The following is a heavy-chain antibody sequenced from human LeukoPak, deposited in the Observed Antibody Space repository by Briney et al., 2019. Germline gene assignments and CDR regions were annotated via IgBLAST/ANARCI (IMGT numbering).Heavy chain of an antibody. D-gene: IGHD6-19*01. Sequence: GGSLRLSCVESGFTFRSPWMAWLRQAPERGLEWVANINEDGSQKYYLGSVTGRFTISRDNAKNSLYLQMNSLSAEDTAMYYCARDGGWHRFDYWGQGTLVIVSS. CDR2: INEDGSQK. V-gene: IGHV3-7*03. J-gene: IGHJ4*02. CDR3: ARDGGWHRFDY. CDR1: GFTFRSPW.